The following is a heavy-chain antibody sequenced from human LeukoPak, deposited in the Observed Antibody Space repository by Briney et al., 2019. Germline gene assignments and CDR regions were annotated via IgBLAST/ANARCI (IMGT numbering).Heavy chain of an antibody. Sequence: ASVKVPCKASGYIFTNNAMNWVRQAPGQGLEWMGRINTNTRNPTYAQGFTGRFVFSLDTSVSTAYLQISSLKAEDTAVYYCARIRAPSSFGQRESDYWGQGTLVTVSS. J-gene: IGHJ4*02. D-gene: IGHD3-3*02. CDR3: ARIRAPSSFGQRESDY. V-gene: IGHV7-4-1*02. CDR2: INTNTRNP. CDR1: GYIFTNNA.